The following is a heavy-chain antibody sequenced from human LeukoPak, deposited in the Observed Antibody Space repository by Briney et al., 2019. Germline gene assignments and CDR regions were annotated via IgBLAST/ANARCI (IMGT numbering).Heavy chain of an antibody. CDR2: ISSSSSTI. J-gene: IGHJ4*02. D-gene: IGHD3-10*01. CDR3: ARLISGSFDY. CDR1: GFTFSSYS. V-gene: IGHV3-48*01. Sequence: GESLRLSCAASGFTFSSYSMNWVRQAPGKGLEWVSYISSSSSTIYYADSVKGRFTISRDNAKNSLYLQMNSLRAEDTAVYYCARLISGSFDYWGQGTLVTVSS.